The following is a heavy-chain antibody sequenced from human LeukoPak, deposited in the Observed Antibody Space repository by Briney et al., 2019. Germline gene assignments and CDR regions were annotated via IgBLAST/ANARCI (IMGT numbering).Heavy chain of an antibody. CDR3: ARESKTVGFDP. CDR1: GGSVSSGSYF. V-gene: IGHV4-61*01. Sequence: SETLSLTCTVSGGSVSSGSYFWSWIRQPPGKGLEWIGFIYYNGNTNSSPSLKSRVTISVDTSKSQFSLKLTSVTAADTAVYYCARESKTVGFDPWGQGTLVTVSS. CDR2: IYYNGNT. D-gene: IGHD4-11*01. J-gene: IGHJ5*02.